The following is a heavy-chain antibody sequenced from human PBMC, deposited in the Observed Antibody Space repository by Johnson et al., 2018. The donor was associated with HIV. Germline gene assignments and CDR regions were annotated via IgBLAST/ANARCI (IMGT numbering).Heavy chain of an antibody. D-gene: IGHD3/OR15-3a*01. V-gene: IGHV3-30*03. J-gene: IGHJ3*02. CDR1: GFTVSSNY. Sequence: QVQLVESGGVVVQPGGSLRLSCAASGFTVSSNYMSWVRQAPVKGLEWVAVISYDGSNKYYADSVKGRFTISRDNSKNTLYLQMNSLRAEDTAVYYCARDPGLYYDIWVSAFDIWGQGTMVTVSS. CDR3: ARDPGLYYDIWVSAFDI. CDR2: ISYDGSNK.